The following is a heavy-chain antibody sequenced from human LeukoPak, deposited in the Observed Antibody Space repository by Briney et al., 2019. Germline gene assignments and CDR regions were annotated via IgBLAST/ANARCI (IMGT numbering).Heavy chain of an antibody. V-gene: IGHV3-30-3*01. D-gene: IGHD6-19*01. CDR2: ISYDGSNK. CDR3: ARDEGYSSGWYQAFDI. J-gene: IGHJ3*02. Sequence: QPGRSLRLSCAASGFTFSSYAMHWVRQAPGKGLEWVAVISYDGSNKYYADSVKGRFTISRDDSKNTLYLQMNSLRAEDTAVYYCARDEGYSSGWYQAFDIWAKGQWSPSLQ. CDR1: GFTFSSYA.